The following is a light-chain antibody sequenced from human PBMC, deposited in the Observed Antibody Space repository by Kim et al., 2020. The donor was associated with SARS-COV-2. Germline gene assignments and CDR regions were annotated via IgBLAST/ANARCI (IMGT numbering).Light chain of an antibody. CDR3: QKFNGAPYT. J-gene: IGKJ2*01. CDR1: QGIRNY. CDR2: AAS. Sequence: DIQMTQSPSSLSASVGDRVTITCRASQGIRNYLAWYQQKPGKVPKLLIYAASTLQSGVPSRFSGSGSGTDFTLTISSLQPEDVATYYCQKFNGAPYTFGQGTKLETK. V-gene: IGKV1-27*01.